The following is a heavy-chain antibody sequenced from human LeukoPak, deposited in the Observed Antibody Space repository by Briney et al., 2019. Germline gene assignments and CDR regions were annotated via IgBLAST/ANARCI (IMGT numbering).Heavy chain of an antibody. CDR2: IYYTGST. J-gene: IGHJ3*02. D-gene: IGHD6-19*01. CDR1: GGSMTNYY. CDR3: ARTQWLARGRNMRHAFDI. Sequence: SETLSLTCTVSGGSMTNYYWSWIRQPPGEGLEWIGYIYYTGSTNYNPSLKSRVTVSVDTSRNQFSLKLSSVTAADTAVYYCARTQWLARGRNMRHAFDIWGQGTMVTVSS. V-gene: IGHV4-59*12.